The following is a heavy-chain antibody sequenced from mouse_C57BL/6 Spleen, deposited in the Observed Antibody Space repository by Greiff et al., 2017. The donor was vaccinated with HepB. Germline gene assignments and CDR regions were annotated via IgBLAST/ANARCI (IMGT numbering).Heavy chain of an antibody. CDR3: AKNTLPLYAMDY. V-gene: IGHV2-5*01. D-gene: IGHD1-1*01. J-gene: IGHJ4*01. Sequence: VHLVESGPGLVQPSQSLSITCTVSGFSLTSYGVHWVRQSPGKGLEWLGVIWRGGSTDYNAAFMSRLSITKDNSKSQVFFKMNSLQADDTAIYYCAKNTLPLYAMDYWGQGTSVTVSS. CDR2: IWRGGST. CDR1: GFSLTSYG.